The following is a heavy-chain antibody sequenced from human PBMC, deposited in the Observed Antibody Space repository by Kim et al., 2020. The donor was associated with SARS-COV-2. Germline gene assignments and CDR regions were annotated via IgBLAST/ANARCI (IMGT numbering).Heavy chain of an antibody. CDR3: ARLSAGVTSRDY. D-gene: IGHD3-10*01. V-gene: IGHV6-1*01. Sequence: DYAGSVKSRITIRPATSKNQSSLQLNSVTPEDTAVYYCARLSAGVTSRDYWGQGTLVTVSS. J-gene: IGHJ4*02.